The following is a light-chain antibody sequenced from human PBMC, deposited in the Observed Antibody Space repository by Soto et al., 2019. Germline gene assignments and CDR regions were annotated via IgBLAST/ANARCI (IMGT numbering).Light chain of an antibody. CDR1: HSVSSH. CDR3: QAWT. Sequence: EIVLTQSPATLSLSPGEGATLSCRASHSVSSHLSWDQPTPGHAPRPLIYGGSSRDTGIPDRFSGSGSGTDFTLNPSRLAPEDFAVYYCQAWTFGQGTKVDIK. V-gene: IGKV3-20*01. CDR2: GGS. J-gene: IGKJ1*01.